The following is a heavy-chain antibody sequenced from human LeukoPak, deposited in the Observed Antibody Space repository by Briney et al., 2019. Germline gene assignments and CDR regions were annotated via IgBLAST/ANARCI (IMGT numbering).Heavy chain of an antibody. CDR3: ARRAGAYSHPYDY. Sequence: SVKVSCKASGGTVSRYPISWVRQAPGQGLEWMGGIIPIFGTANYAQKFQGRVTITADESTSTAYMELSSLRAEDTAVYYCARRAGAYSHPYDYWGQGTLVTVSS. V-gene: IGHV1-69*13. CDR1: GGTVSRYP. J-gene: IGHJ4*02. CDR2: IIPIFGTA. D-gene: IGHD4/OR15-4a*01.